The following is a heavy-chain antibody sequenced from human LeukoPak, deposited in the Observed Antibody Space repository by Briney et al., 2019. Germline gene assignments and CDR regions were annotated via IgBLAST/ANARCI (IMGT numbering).Heavy chain of an antibody. D-gene: IGHD3-10*01. CDR1: GFTLDDYY. Sequence: PGGSLRLSCAASGFTLDDYYMSWIRQAPGKGLEWVSYISYSGSSYADSVKGRFTISRDNAENSLYLQMNSLRVGDTALYYCAGGYGSGSYSAWGQGTLVTVSS. CDR3: AGGYGSGSYSA. CDR2: ISYSGS. J-gene: IGHJ5*02. V-gene: IGHV3-11*01.